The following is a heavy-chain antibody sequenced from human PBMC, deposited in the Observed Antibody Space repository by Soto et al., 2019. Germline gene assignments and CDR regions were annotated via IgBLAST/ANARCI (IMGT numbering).Heavy chain of an antibody. CDR2: IIPIFGTA. J-gene: IGHJ1*01. V-gene: IGHV1-69*01. Sequence: QVQLVQSGAEVKKPGSSVKVSCKASGGTFSSYAISWVRQAPGQGLEWMGGIIPIFGTANYAQKFQGRVTITADESTGTAYMELSSLRAEETAVYYCASGPPSFGSASEEAGTDPNFQHWGQGTLVTVSS. D-gene: IGHD6-19*01. CDR1: GGTFSSYA. CDR3: ASGPPSFGSASEEAGTDPNFQH.